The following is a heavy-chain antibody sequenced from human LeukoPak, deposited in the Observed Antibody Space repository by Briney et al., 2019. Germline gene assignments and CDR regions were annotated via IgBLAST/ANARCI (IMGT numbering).Heavy chain of an antibody. J-gene: IGHJ4*02. CDR1: GGTFSSHA. CDR2: INPNSGGT. D-gene: IGHD1-26*01. V-gene: IGHV1-2*02. CDR3: AREEWELPYDY. Sequence: GASVKVSCKASGGTFSSHAMNWVRQAPGQGLEWMGWINPNSGGTNYAQKFQGRVTMTRDTSISTAYMELSRLRSDDTAVYYCAREEWELPYDYWGQGTLVTVSS.